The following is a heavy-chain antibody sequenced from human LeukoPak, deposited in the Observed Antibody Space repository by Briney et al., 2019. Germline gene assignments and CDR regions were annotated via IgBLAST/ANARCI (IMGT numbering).Heavy chain of an antibody. J-gene: IGHJ3*02. V-gene: IGHV4-30-4*01. D-gene: IGHD6-19*01. CDR1: GGSISSGDYY. Sequence: ASETLSLTCTVSGGSISSGDYYWSWIRQPPGKGLEWIGYIYYSGSTYYNPSLKSRVTISVDTSKNQFSLKLSSVTAADTAVYYCARVRLAVAGPIDAFDIWGQGTMVTVSS. CDR3: ARVRLAVAGPIDAFDI. CDR2: IYYSGST.